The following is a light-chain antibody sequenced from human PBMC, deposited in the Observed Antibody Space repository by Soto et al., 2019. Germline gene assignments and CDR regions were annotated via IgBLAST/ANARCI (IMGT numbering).Light chain of an antibody. CDR2: AAS. Sequence: DIQITQSPSSLSSSVRERVTITCRASQSISSYLNWYQQKPGRAPKLLIYAASSLQSGVPSRFSGSGSGTDFTLTISSLQPEDFATYYCQQSYSTPWTFGQGTKVDIK. CDR1: QSISSY. V-gene: IGKV1-39*01. CDR3: QQSYSTPWT. J-gene: IGKJ1*01.